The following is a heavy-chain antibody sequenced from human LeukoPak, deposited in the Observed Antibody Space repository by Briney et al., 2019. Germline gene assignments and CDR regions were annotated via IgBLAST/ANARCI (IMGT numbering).Heavy chain of an antibody. J-gene: IGHJ4*02. CDR1: GFTFSDYY. CDR3: ARDSGGSTFDY. Sequence: GGSLRLSCAASGFTFSDYYMSWIRQAPGKGLEWVSSISSGSSYIYYADSVKGRFTISRDNAKNSLYLQMNSLRAEDTAVYYCARDSGGSTFDYWGQGTLVTVSS. D-gene: IGHD3-10*01. CDR2: ISSGSSYI. V-gene: IGHV3-11*06.